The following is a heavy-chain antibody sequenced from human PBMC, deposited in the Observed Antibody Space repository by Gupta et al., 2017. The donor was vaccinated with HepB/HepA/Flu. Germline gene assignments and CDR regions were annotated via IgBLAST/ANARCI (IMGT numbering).Heavy chain of an antibody. D-gene: IGHD6-13*01. V-gene: IGHV1-3*01. Sequence: QVQLVQSGAEVKKPGASVKLSCKASGYIFSNYAIHWVRQAPGQTFEWMGWISPGKADTEYSQKFHGRVTITRDTSASIAYMELSSLRSEDTAVYYCARGIYSSSSAWGQGTLVTVSS. CDR2: ISPGKADT. J-gene: IGHJ5*02. CDR3: ARGIYSSSSA. CDR1: GYIFSNYA.